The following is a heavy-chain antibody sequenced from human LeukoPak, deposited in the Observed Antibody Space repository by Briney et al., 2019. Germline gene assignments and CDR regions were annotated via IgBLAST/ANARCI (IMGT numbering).Heavy chain of an antibody. Sequence: ASVTVSFTASGYTFTIYDINWVRQATGQGLEWMGWMNPNSGNTGYAQKFQGRVTMTRNTSISTAYMELSSLRSEDTAVYYCARGPPYCSGGSCYSGYWGQGTLVTVSS. CDR3: ARGPPYCSGGSCYSGY. D-gene: IGHD2-15*01. CDR2: MNPNSGNT. V-gene: IGHV1-8*01. CDR1: GYTFTIYD. J-gene: IGHJ4*02.